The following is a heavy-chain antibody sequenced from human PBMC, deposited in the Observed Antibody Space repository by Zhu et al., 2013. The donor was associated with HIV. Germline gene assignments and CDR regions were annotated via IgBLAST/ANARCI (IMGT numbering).Heavy chain of an antibody. D-gene: IGHD3-16*01. Sequence: QGQLVQSAAAVEEPGATLRVSCRPSGDTLRDSDVHWVRQAPGQGLEWMGIIRSSGGDSTYTQKFQGRVTMTTDTSTSTAYMELRSLRSDDTAVYYCARRLFSKIIGGWFDPWGQGSLVTVSS. CDR2: IRSSGGDS. CDR3: ARRLFSKIIGGWFDP. V-gene: IGHV1-46*01. J-gene: IGHJ5*02. CDR1: GDTLRDSD.